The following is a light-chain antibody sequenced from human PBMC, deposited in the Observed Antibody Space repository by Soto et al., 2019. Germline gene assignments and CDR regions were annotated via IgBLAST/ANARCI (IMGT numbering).Light chain of an antibody. Sequence: ILFTQSPSSLSASVGDRVTITCRSSQDIDSSFAWYQQKPGKAPKLLIYAASSLQSGVPSRFSCSGSGTDFTLTISSLQPEDFATYYCQQLHDYPITFGQGTRLEIX. J-gene: IGKJ5*01. CDR3: QQLHDYPIT. CDR2: AAS. V-gene: IGKV1-9*01. CDR1: QDIDSS.